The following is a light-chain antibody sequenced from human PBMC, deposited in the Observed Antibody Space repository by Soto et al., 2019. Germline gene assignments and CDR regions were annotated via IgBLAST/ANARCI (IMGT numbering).Light chain of an antibody. CDR1: QSVSSL. CDR2: GAS. CDR3: QQYHNWSLS. Sequence: ELVMTQSPATLSVSPGERATLSCRASQSVSSLLAWYQQKPGQAPRLHIYGASTMATGIPDRFSASGSGTEFALTNSSLQSGDVAVYHCQQYHNWSLSVGGGTKVEF. J-gene: IGKJ4*01. V-gene: IGKV3-15*01.